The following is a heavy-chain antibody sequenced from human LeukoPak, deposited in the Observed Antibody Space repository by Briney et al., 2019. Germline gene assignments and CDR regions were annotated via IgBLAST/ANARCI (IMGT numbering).Heavy chain of an antibody. Sequence: ASVKVSCKASGYTFTGYYMHWVRQAPGQGLECMGWINPNSGGTNYAQKFQGRVTMTRDTSISTAYMELSRLRSDDTAVYYCARDNYGDYGGQFDYWGQGTLVTVSS. CDR3: ARDNYGDYGGQFDY. D-gene: IGHD4-17*01. V-gene: IGHV1-2*02. CDR2: INPNSGGT. J-gene: IGHJ4*02. CDR1: GYTFTGYY.